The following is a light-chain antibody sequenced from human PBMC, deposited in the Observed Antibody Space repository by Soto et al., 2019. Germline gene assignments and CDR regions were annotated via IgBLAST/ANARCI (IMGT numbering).Light chain of an antibody. J-gene: IGLJ2*01. CDR1: SSDVGGYNY. CDR2: DVS. Sequence: QSALTQPASVSGSPGQSITLSCTGTSSDVGGYNYVSWYQQHPGKAPKLMIYDVSKRPSGVPNRFSGSKSGNTASLTISGLQAEDEADYYCSSYAASNTLVFGGGTQLTVL. V-gene: IGLV2-14*01. CDR3: SSYAASNTLV.